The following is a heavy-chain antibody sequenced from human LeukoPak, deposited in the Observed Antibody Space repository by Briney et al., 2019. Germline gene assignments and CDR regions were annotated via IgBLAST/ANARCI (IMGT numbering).Heavy chain of an antibody. V-gene: IGHV4-31*01. CDR1: AGSISSGGYY. CDR3: ARVFAPAMVKRTFDI. J-gene: IGHJ3*02. D-gene: IGHD5-18*01. CDR2: IYYSGST. Sequence: PSQTLSLTCTVSAGSISSGGYYWGWIRQHPGRGLEFTGYIYYSGSTYYNPSLQSQVTISVDTSKNQFSLNLSSVTAADTAVYYCARVFAPAMVKRTFDIWGQGTKVTVSS.